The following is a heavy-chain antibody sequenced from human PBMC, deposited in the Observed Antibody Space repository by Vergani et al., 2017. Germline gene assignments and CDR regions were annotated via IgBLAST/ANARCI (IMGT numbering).Heavy chain of an antibody. D-gene: IGHD3-10*01. CDR1: GGSISSYY. CDR2: IYYSGST. CDR3: ARNRLDTGYYYFYMDV. J-gene: IGHJ6*03. V-gene: IGHV4-59*01. Sequence: QVQLQESGPGLVKPSETLSLTCTVSGGSISSYYWSWIRQPPGKGLEWIGYIYYSGSTNYNPSLKSRVTISVDTSKKQFSLKLTSLTAADTAVYYCARNRLDTGYYYFYMDVWGKGTTVTVSS.